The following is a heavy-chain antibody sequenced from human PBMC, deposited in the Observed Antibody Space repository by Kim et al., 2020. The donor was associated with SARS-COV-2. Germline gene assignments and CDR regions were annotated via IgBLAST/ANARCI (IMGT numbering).Heavy chain of an antibody. CDR2: IWYDGSNK. V-gene: IGHV3-33*01. CDR1: GFTFSSYG. CDR3: ARDKYGSGSYYSLSYYYYGMDV. Sequence: GGSLRLSCAASGFTFSSYGMHWVRQAPGKGLEWVAVIWYDGSNKYYADSVKGRFTISRDNSKNTLYLQMNSLRAEDTAVYYCARDKYGSGSYYSLSYYYYGMDVWGQGTTVTVSS. D-gene: IGHD3-10*01. J-gene: IGHJ6*02.